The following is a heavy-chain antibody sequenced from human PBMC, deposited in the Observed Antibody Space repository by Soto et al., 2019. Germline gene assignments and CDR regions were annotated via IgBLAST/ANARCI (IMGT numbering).Heavy chain of an antibody. D-gene: IGHD1-1*01. J-gene: IGHJ6*02. CDR1: GVSISGYY. V-gene: IGHV4-59*01. CDR3: TRHAIIPKLQYGMDV. Sequence: AETLSLTCTASGVSISGYYLSWIRQPPGKGLEWIGYLFYRGNTLYNPSLQSRVTISVDTSKNPFFLRLTSVTAADTAVYYCTRHAIIPKLQYGMDVWGQGASVTVSS. CDR2: LFYRGNT.